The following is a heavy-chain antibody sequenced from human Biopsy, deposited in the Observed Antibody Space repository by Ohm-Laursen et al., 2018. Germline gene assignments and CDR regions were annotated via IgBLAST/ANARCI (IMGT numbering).Heavy chain of an antibody. V-gene: IGHV4-59*08. J-gene: IGHJ3*01. Sequence: SETLSLTCTVSGGSFTGHYWTWIRQPPGKGLEWIGHISHTGYTSYKSSLKSRVTISLDTSRKHFSLRLTSLAAADTAVYYCASVVLGPTNDAFDLWGQGTMVVVSS. CDR2: ISHTGYT. D-gene: IGHD3-22*01. CDR1: GGSFTGHY. CDR3: ASVVLGPTNDAFDL.